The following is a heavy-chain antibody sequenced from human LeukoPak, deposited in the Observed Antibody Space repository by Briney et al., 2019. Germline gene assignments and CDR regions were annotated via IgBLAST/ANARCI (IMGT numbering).Heavy chain of an antibody. J-gene: IGHJ5*02. CDR3: ARTIGLMVYAGMLDWFDP. Sequence: SETLSLTCTVSGGSISNYYWSLIRQPAGKGLEWIGRISTGGSTNYNSSLKSRVTMSVDTSKNQFSPKLSSVTAADTAVYYCARTIGLMVYAGMLDWFDPWGQGALVTVSS. CDR1: GGSISNYY. D-gene: IGHD2-8*01. CDR2: ISTGGST. V-gene: IGHV4-4*07.